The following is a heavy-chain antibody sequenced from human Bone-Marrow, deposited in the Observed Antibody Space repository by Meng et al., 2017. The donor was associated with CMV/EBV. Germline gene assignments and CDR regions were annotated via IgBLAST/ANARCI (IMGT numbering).Heavy chain of an antibody. CDR2: INPNSGGT. CDR1: GYTFTGYY. V-gene: IGHV1-2*02. J-gene: IGHJ4*02. CDR3: ARELGGMHYYGSGSYYLY. Sequence: ASVKVSCKASGYTFTGYYMHWVRQAPGQGLEWMGWINPNSGGTNYAQKFQGRVTMTRDTSISTAYMELSRLRSDDTAVYYCARELGGMHYYGSGSYYLYWGQGPLVTVSS. D-gene: IGHD3-10*01.